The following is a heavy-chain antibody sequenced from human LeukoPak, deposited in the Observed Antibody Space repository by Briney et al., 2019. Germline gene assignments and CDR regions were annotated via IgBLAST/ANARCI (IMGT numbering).Heavy chain of an antibody. CDR1: GGSFSGYY. V-gene: IGHV4-34*01. CDR3: ARVGGWYRYFDY. CDR2: INHSGST. D-gene: IGHD6-19*01. J-gene: IGHJ4*02. Sequence: SETLSLTCAVYGGSFSGYYWSWIRQPPGKGLEWIGEINHSGSTNYNPSLKSRVTISVDTSKNQFSLKLSSVTAADTAVYYCARVGGWYRYFDYWGQGTLVTVSS.